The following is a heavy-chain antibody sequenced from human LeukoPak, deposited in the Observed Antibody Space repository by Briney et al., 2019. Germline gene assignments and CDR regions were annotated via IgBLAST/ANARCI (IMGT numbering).Heavy chain of an antibody. Sequence: SETLSLTCAVYGGSFSGYYWSWIRRPPGKGLEWIGEINHSGRTNYNPSLKSRVTISVDTSKNQFSLKLSSVTAADTAVYYCARGQRASKSFDYWGQGTLVTVSS. D-gene: IGHD4-11*01. CDR1: GGSFSGYY. V-gene: IGHV4-34*01. CDR2: INHSGRT. CDR3: ARGQRASKSFDY. J-gene: IGHJ4*02.